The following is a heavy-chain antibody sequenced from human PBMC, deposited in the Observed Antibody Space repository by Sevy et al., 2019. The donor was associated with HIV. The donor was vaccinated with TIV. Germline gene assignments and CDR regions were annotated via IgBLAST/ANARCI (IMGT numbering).Heavy chain of an antibody. Sequence: SDTLSLTCTVSGGSISSGSYYWSWIRQPAGKGLEWIGRIYTSGSTNYNPSLKSRVTISVDTSKNQFSLKLSSVTAADTAVYYCARDSSGWDDAFDIWGQGTMVTVSS. CDR3: ARDSSGWDDAFDI. D-gene: IGHD6-19*01. CDR1: GGSISSGSYY. V-gene: IGHV4-61*02. J-gene: IGHJ3*02. CDR2: IYTSGST.